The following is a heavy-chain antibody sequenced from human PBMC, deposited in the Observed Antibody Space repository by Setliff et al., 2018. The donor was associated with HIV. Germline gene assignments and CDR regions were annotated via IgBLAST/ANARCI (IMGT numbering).Heavy chain of an antibody. CDR1: GFSLRTYA. CDR3: AGREMPCSGGDCNRYFYYYYMDV. CDR2: ISGSGGST. Sequence: PGGSLRLSCAASGFSLRTYAMSWVRQAPGKGLEWVSVISGSGGSTYYADSVKGRFTISRDNSKTTLYLQMNSLRAEDTAVYYCAGREMPCSGGDCNRYFYYYYMDVWGTGTTVTVSS. V-gene: IGHV3-23*01. J-gene: IGHJ6*03. D-gene: IGHD2-21*02.